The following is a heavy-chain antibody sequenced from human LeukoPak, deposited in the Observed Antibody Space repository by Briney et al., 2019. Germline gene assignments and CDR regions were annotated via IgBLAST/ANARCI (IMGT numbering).Heavy chain of an antibody. CDR3: ARDRSPGTNIYHWTVGVDV. CDR2: IYYSGST. V-gene: IGHV4-39*07. Sequence: SETLSLTRTVSGGSISSSSYYWGWIRQPPGKGLEWIGSIYYSGSTYYNPSLKSRVTMSVDTSKNQFSLKLSSVTAADTAVYYCARDRSPGTNIYHWTVGVDVWGKGTTVTVSS. J-gene: IGHJ6*04. D-gene: IGHD1-14*01. CDR1: GGSISSSSYY.